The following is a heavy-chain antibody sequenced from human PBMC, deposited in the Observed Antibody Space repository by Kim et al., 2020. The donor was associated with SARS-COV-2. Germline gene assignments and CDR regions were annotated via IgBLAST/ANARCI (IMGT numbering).Heavy chain of an antibody. Sequence: SETLSLTCAVYGGSFSGYYWSWIRQPPGKGLEWIGEINHSGSTNYNPSLKSRVTISVDTSKNQFSLKLSSVTAADTAVYYCARGRTTVTTRSRYYFDYWGQGTLVTVSS. CDR2: INHSGST. V-gene: IGHV4-34*01. J-gene: IGHJ4*02. D-gene: IGHD4-17*01. CDR3: ARGRTTVTTRSRYYFDY. CDR1: GGSFSGYY.